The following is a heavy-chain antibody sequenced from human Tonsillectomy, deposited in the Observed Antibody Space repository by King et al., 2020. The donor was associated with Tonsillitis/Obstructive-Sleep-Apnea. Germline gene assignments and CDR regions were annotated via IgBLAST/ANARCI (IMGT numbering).Heavy chain of an antibody. CDR1: GFSLSTSGVG. D-gene: IGHD3-9*01. CDR2: IYWDDDK. CDR3: AHRPPYYDILTGPITDNWFDP. V-gene: IGHV2-5*02. Sequence: TLKESGPTLVKPTQTLTLTCTFSGFSLSTSGVGVGWIRQPPGKALEWLALIYWDDDKRYSPSLKSRLTITKDTSKNQVVLTMTNMDPVDTATYYCAHRPPYYDILTGPITDNWFDPWGQGTLVTVSS. J-gene: IGHJ5*02.